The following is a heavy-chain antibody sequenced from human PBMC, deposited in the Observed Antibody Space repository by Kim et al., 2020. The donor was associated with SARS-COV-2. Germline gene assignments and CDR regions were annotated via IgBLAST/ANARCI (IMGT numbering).Heavy chain of an antibody. V-gene: IGHV3-11*01. J-gene: IGHJ4*02. Sequence: GNILEYADSEKGRFTISRDTAKTSVSLQMNSQRADDTAIYYCAKGVKLDSWGQGTLVTVSS. CDR2: GNIL. CDR3: AKGVKLDS. D-gene: IGHD4-4*01.